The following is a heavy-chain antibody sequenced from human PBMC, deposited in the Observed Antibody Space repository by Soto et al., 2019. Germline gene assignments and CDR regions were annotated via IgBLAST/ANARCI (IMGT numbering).Heavy chain of an antibody. Sequence: QLQLQESGPGLVKPSETLSLTCSVSGGSINNYYWSWIRQPPGRGLEWIGYIYYTGSVNYNPSLKSRVTISVDTSKNQFSLKLRSVTAADTAMYYCARHPLHCSGGNCYNFYYGLDVWGQGTTVTVSS. CDR2: IYYTGSV. CDR1: GGSINNYY. J-gene: IGHJ6*02. CDR3: ARHPLHCSGGNCYNFYYGLDV. V-gene: IGHV4-59*01. D-gene: IGHD2-15*01.